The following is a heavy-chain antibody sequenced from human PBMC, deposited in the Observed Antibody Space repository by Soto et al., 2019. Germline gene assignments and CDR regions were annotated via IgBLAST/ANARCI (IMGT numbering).Heavy chain of an antibody. CDR3: ARAPSGWYNFYFDY. J-gene: IGHJ4*02. Sequence: GGSLRLSCAASGFTFSSYAMHWVRQAPGKGLEWVAVISYDGSNKYYADSVKGRFTISRDNSKNTLYLQMNSLRAEDTAVYYCARAPSGWYNFYFDYWGQGTLVTVSS. CDR1: GFTFSSYA. CDR2: ISYDGSNK. D-gene: IGHD6-19*01. V-gene: IGHV3-30-3*01.